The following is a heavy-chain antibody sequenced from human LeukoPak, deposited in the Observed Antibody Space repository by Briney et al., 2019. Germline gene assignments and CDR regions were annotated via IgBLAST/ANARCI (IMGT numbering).Heavy chain of an antibody. V-gene: IGHV3-23*01. CDR2: ISDSGGTI. Sequence: PGGSLRLSCATSGFTFSGYAMNWVRQAPGKGLEWVSRISDSGGTIHHADSVQGRFTKSRDNSKNTLYLQMNSLRAEDTAVYYCAKSREGYYFDYWGQGTLVTVSS. CDR3: AKSREGYYFDY. J-gene: IGHJ4*02. CDR1: GFTFSGYA. D-gene: IGHD5-24*01.